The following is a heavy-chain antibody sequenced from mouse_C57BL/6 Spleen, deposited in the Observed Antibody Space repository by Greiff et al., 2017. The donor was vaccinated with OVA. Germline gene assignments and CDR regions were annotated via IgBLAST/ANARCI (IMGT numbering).Heavy chain of an antibody. CDR3: ARDADYYGSSPYYYAMDY. D-gene: IGHD1-1*01. Sequence: EVQGVESGGGLVKPGGSLKLSCAASGFTFSSYAMSWVRQTPEKRLEWVATISDGGSYTYYPDNVKGRFTISRDNAKNNLYLQMSHLKSEDTAMYYCARDADYYGSSPYYYAMDYWGQGTSVTVSS. J-gene: IGHJ4*01. CDR2: ISDGGSYT. CDR1: GFTFSSYA. V-gene: IGHV5-4*01.